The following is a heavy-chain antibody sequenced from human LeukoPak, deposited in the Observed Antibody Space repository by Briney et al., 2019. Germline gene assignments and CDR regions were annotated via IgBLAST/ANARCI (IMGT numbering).Heavy chain of an antibody. CDR3: ARVISGWDSFDY. J-gene: IGHJ4*02. V-gene: IGHV1-8*03. Sequence: ASVKVSCKASGYTFTTFDINWVRQATGQGLEWMGWMNPNSGNTGYAQKFQGRVTITRNTSISTAYMELSSLRSEDTAVYYCARVISGWDSFDYWGQGTLVTVSS. D-gene: IGHD6-19*01. CDR1: GYTFTTFD. CDR2: MNPNSGNT.